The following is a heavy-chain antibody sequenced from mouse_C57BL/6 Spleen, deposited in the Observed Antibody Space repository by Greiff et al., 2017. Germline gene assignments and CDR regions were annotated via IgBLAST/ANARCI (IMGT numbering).Heavy chain of an antibody. CDR2: IDPNSGGT. D-gene: IGHD1-1*02. CDR3: ARGGSYPYYFDY. J-gene: IGHJ2*01. CDR1: GYTFTSYW. Sequence: QVQLQQPGAELVKPGASVKLSCKASGYTFTSYWMHWVKQRPGRGLEWIGWIDPNSGGTKYNEKFKSKATLTVDKSSRTAYMQLSSLTSEDSAVYYCARGGSYPYYFDYWGQGTTLTVSS. V-gene: IGHV1-72*01.